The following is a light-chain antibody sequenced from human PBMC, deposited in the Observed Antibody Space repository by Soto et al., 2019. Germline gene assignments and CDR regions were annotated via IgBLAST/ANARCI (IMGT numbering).Light chain of an antibody. Sequence: DIQMTQSPSTLSASVGDRGTITRRVSQSISIWLAWYQQKPGKAPKILIYKASSLESGVPSRFSGSGSGTEFTLTISSLQPDDFATYYCQQYSTYTPRTFGQGTKVDIK. CDR1: QSISIW. V-gene: IGKV1-5*03. CDR3: QQYSTYTPRT. J-gene: IGKJ1*01. CDR2: KAS.